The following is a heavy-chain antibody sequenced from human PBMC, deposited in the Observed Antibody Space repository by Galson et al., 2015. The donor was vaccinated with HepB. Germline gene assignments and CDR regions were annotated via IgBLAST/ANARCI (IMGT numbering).Heavy chain of an antibody. J-gene: IGHJ4*02. CDR3: ARESPYYGSGRPAYFFDY. V-gene: IGHV1-69*10. Sequence: SVKVSCKASGGTFSSYAISWVRQAPGQGLEWMGGIIPILGIANYAQKFQGRVTITADKSTSTAYMELSSLRSEDTAVYYCARESPYYGSGRPAYFFDYWGQGTLVTVSS. D-gene: IGHD3-10*01. CDR2: IIPILGIA. CDR1: GGTFSSYA.